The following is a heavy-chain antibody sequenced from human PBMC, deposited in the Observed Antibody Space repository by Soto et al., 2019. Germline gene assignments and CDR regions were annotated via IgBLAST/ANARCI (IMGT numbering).Heavy chain of an antibody. V-gene: IGHV3-33*01. D-gene: IGHD3-3*01. CDR3: ARGVRFLDPSSGNWFDP. CDR2: IRYDGSNK. Sequence: PGGSLRLSCAASGFTFSSYGMHWVRQAPGKGLEWVAVIRYDGSNKYYADSVKGRFTISRDNSKNTLYLQMNSLRAEDTAVYYCARGVRFLDPSSGNWFDPWGQGTLVTVSS. J-gene: IGHJ5*02. CDR1: GFTFSSYG.